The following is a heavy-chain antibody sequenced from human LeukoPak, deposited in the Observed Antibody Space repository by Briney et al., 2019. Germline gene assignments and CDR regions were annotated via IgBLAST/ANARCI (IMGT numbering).Heavy chain of an antibody. CDR3: ARGTSSSWYRWFDY. J-gene: IGHJ4*02. D-gene: IGHD6-13*01. CDR2: IYYSGST. Sequence: SSETLSLTCTLPGGSISSSSYYWGWIRQPPGKGLEWIGSIYYSGSTYYNPSLKSRVTISVDTSKNQFSLKLSSESARDTPVYYCARGTSSSWYRWFDYWGQGTLVTVSS. CDR1: GGSISSSSYY. V-gene: IGHV4-39*01.